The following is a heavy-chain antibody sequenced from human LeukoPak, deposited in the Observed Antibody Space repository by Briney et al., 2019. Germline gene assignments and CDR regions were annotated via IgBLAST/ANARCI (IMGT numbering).Heavy chain of an antibody. D-gene: IGHD5-12*01. CDR1: GGSISDYF. J-gene: IGHJ4*02. CDR3: ASERGYCGYTFDY. CDR2: VFYNGST. Sequence: PSETLSLTCTVSGGSISDYFWSWIRQPPGKGLEWVGYVFYNGSTNYNPSLKSRVTISIDTSRIRFSLRLSSVTAADTASYYCASERGYCGYTFDYWGQGNMVTVSS. V-gene: IGHV4-59*01.